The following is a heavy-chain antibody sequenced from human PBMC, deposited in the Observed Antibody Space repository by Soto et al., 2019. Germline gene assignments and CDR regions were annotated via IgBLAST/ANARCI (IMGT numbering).Heavy chain of an antibody. CDR3: ARDILNWFDP. V-gene: IGHV4-31*11. J-gene: IGHJ5*02. Sequence: SETLSLTCAVSGGSISSGGYSWSWIRQPPGKGLEWIGYIYYSGSTYYNPSLKSRVTISVDTSKNQFSLKLSSVTAADTAVYHCARDILNWFDPWGQGTLVTVSS. CDR1: GGSISSGGYS. CDR2: IYYSGST.